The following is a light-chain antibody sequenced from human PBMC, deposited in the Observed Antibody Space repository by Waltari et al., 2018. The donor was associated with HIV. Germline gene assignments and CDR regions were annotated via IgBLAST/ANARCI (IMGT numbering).Light chain of an antibody. CDR1: SLRSCY. CDR3: NSRDSSDTHVV. J-gene: IGLJ2*01. CDR2: DKN. V-gene: IGLV3-19*01. Sequence: SSELTQDPAVSVALGQTVRTTCQGNSLRSCYASWYQQKQGQAPVLVIYDKNNRPSGIPDRFSGSSSGNTASLTITGTQAEDEADYYGNSRDSSDTHVVFGGGTKLTVL.